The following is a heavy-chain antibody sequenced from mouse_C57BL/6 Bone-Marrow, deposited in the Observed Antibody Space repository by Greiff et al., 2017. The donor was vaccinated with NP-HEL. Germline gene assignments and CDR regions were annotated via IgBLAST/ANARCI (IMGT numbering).Heavy chain of an antibody. CDR2: INPNNGGT. Sequence: EVQLQQSGPELVKPGASVKIPCKASGYTFTDYNMDWVKQSHGKSLEWIGDINPNNGGTIYNQKFKGKATLTVDKSSSTAYMELRSLTSEETAVYYCAREGYYGSSLYDAMDYWGQGTSVTVSS. J-gene: IGHJ4*01. D-gene: IGHD1-1*01. CDR1: GYTFTDYN. CDR3: AREGYYGSSLYDAMDY. V-gene: IGHV1-18*01.